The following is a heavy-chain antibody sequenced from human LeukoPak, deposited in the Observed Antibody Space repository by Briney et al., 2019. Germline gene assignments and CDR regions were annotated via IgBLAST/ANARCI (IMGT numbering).Heavy chain of an antibody. CDR2: IGGSGGNI. J-gene: IGHJ4*02. Sequence: GGSRRLSCAASGFTFSAYAMNWVRQAPGKGLEWVSGIGGSGGNINYADSVKGRFSISRDNSENTLFLQMNSLRAEDTAVYYCARDPMTTVTADDYRGQGTLVTVSS. CDR1: GFTFSAYA. D-gene: IGHD4-17*01. CDR3: ARDPMTTVTADDY. V-gene: IGHV3-23*01.